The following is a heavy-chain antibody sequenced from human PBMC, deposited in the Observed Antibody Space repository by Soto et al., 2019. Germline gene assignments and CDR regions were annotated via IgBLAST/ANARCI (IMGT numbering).Heavy chain of an antibody. V-gene: IGHV3-23*01. Sequence: EVQLLESGGGLVQPGGSLRLSCAASGFTFSSYAMSWVRQAPGKGLEWVSTITTSGGSTYYADSVKGRSTISRDNSKNTLYLQMNRRSAEDTAVYYCAGRYCTNGVCYTNYYYYMDVWGKGTTVTVSS. J-gene: IGHJ6*03. D-gene: IGHD2-8*01. CDR1: GFTFSSYA. CDR2: ITTSGGST. CDR3: AGRYCTNGVCYTNYYYYMDV.